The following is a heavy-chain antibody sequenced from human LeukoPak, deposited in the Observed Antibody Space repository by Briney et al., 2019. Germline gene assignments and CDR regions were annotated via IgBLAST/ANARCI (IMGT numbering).Heavy chain of an antibody. CDR1: GGSISSGGYY. J-gene: IGHJ4*02. CDR3: ARWDNGGTWAFDY. D-gene: IGHD2-8*01. Sequence: PSQTLSLTCTVSGGSISSGGYYWSWIRQPPGKGLECIGYIYHSGSTYYNPSLKSRVTISVDRSKNQFSLKLSSVTAADTAVYYCARWDNGGTWAFDYWGQGTLVTVSS. V-gene: IGHV4-30-2*01. CDR2: IYHSGST.